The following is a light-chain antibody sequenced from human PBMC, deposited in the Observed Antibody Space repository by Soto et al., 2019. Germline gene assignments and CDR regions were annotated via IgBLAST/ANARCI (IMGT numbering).Light chain of an antibody. CDR2: AAS. CDR1: QSVSTK. V-gene: IGKV3-15*01. Sequence: EIVMTQSPATLSVSPGERATLSCRASQSVSTKLAWYQQKPGQAPRLLIFAASTRATDIPARFSGSGSGTEFTLTISSLQSEDFAVYYCQQYNNWPRTFGQGTKVDI. J-gene: IGKJ1*01. CDR3: QQYNNWPRT.